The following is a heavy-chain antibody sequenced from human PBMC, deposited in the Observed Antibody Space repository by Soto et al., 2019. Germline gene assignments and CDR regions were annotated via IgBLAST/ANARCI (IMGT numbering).Heavy chain of an antibody. CDR2: ISYDGSNK. Sequence: QEQLVQSGGGVVQPGRSLRLSCAASGFIFSSYGMHWVRQAPGKGLEWVAVISYDGSNKYDADSVKGRFTISRDNSKQTVYLKMSSLIQEDTAVYFCATLEWEGIIVVGTAGGPWDYWGQRTLVTVCS. V-gene: IGHV3-30*03. CDR3: ATLEWEGIIVVGTAGGPWDY. CDR1: GFIFSSYG. D-gene: IGHD2-2*01. J-gene: IGHJ4*02.